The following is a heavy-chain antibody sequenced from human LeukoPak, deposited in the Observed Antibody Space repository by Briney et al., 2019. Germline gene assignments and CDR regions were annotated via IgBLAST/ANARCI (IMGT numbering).Heavy chain of an antibody. J-gene: IGHJ3*01. CDR1: GFTFSIYA. CDR2: ISGSGETA. V-gene: IGHV3-23*01. D-gene: IGHD4-23*01. Sequence: GGSLRLSCAASGFTFSIYAMSWVRQAPGKGLQWVSGISGSGETAYYADSVKGRFTIFRDNSKNTLYLQMNSLRAEDTAVYYCAKGGLKLRSTWGQGTMVTVSS. CDR3: AKGGLKLRST.